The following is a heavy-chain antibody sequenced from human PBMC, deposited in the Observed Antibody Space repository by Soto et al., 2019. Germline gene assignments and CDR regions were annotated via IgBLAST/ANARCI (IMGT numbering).Heavy chain of an antibody. CDR1: GGSFSGYY. D-gene: IGHD6-13*01. V-gene: IGHV4-34*01. CDR2: INHHGSP. CDR3: GSGQRLVRLYY. J-gene: IGHJ4*02. Sequence: QVHLQQWGAGLLKPSETLSLTCAVYGGSFSGYYWSWIRQPPGKGLEWIGEINHHGSPNYNPSLNNXXTXTXXTSNKQFSLKLTAVTAADTAVYYCGSGQRLVRLYYWGLGTLVPVSS.